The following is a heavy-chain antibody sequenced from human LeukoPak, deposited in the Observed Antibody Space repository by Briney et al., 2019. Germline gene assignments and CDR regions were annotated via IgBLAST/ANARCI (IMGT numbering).Heavy chain of an antibody. J-gene: IGHJ5*02. V-gene: IGHV1-46*01. CDR3: ARDNSGDHETNWFDP. CDR1: GYTFITYY. D-gene: IGHD4-17*01. Sequence: ASVKVSCKASGYTFITYYMHWVRQAPGQGLEWMGVINPSSGSTSYAQKFQGRITMTRDTSTSSVYMELGSLRSEDTAVYYCARDNSGDHETNWFDPWGQGTLVTVSS. CDR2: INPSSGST.